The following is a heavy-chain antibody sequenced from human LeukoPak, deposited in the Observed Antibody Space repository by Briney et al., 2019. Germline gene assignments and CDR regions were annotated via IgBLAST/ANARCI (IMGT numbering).Heavy chain of an antibody. CDR3: ARGSEAAAGAFDY. Sequence: GGSLRLSCAASGFTFSSYGMHWVRQAPGKGLEWVAFIRYDGTNKYYADSVKGRFTISRDNSKNTMYLQMNSLRAEDTAVYYCARGSEAAAGAFDYWGQGALVTVPS. J-gene: IGHJ4*02. CDR1: GFTFSSYG. D-gene: IGHD6-13*01. V-gene: IGHV3-30*02. CDR2: IRYDGTNK.